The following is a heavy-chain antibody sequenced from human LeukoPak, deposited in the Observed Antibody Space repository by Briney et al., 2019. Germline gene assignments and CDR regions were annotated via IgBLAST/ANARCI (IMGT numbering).Heavy chain of an antibody. CDR1: GFTFSSYW. J-gene: IGHJ3*02. V-gene: IGHV4-34*01. CDR2: INHSGST. D-gene: IGHD3-9*01. Sequence: PGGSLRLSCAASGFTFSSYWMSWIRQPPGKGLEWIGEINHSGSTNYNPSLKSRVTISVDTSKNQFSLKLSSVTAADTAVYYCARDPHDDRAFDIWGQGTMVTVSS. CDR3: ARDPHDDRAFDI.